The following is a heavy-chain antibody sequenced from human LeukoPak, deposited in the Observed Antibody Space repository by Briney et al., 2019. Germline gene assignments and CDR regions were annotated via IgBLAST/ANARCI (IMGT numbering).Heavy chain of an antibody. D-gene: IGHD3-10*01. CDR2: IYTSGST. J-gene: IGHJ5*02. V-gene: IGHV4-4*07. CDR3: AGDLWFGELLSTSTPYNWFDP. CDR1: GGSISSYY. Sequence: SETLSLTCTVSGGSISSYYWSWIRQPAGKGLEWIGRIYTSGSTNYNPSLKSRVTMSVDTSKNQFSLKLSSVTAADTAVYYCAGDLWFGELLSTSTPYNWFDPWGQGTLVTVSS.